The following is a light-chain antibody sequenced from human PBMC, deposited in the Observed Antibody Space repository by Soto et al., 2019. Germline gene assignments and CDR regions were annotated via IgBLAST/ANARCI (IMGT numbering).Light chain of an antibody. CDR3: QQYNSYSYT. V-gene: IGKV1-5*03. CDR1: QSISSW. CDR2: KAS. J-gene: IGKJ2*01. Sequence: DIQMTQSPSTLSASVGDRVTITCRASQSISSWLAWYQQKPGKATKLLIYKASSLESGVPSRFSGSGSGTEFTLTISSLQPDDFATYSCQQYNSYSYTFGQGTKLEIK.